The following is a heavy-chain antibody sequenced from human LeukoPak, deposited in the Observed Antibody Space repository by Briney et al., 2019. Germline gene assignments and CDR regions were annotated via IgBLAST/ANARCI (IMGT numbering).Heavy chain of an antibody. CDR1: GFTFSLFG. D-gene: IGHD3-22*01. CDR3: AKDRPNYYETSGPLEGDALDT. J-gene: IGHJ3*02. Sequence: GGSLRLSCAASGFTFSLFGMHWVRQAPGKGLEWVAIVSNDGNDKKYADSVWGRFTISRDNSENIVYLQMTNLRPEDTALYYCAKDRPNYYETSGPLEGDALDTWGQGTMVIVSS. V-gene: IGHV3-30*18. CDR2: VSNDGNDK.